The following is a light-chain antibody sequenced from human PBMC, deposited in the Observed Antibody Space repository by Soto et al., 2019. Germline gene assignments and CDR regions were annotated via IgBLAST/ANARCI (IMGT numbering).Light chain of an antibody. J-gene: IGKJ1*01. CDR2: GAS. CDR1: QSVSSSY. Sequence: EIMLTQSPGTLSLSPGERATLSCRASQSVSSSYLAWYQQKSGQAPRLLIYGASSRATGIPDRFSGSASGTDFTLTISRLEPEDFAVYFCQQYGSSPWTFGQGTKV. V-gene: IGKV3-20*01. CDR3: QQYGSSPWT.